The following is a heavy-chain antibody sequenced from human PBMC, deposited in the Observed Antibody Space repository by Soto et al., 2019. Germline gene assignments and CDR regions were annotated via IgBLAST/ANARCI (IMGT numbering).Heavy chain of an antibody. CDR3: ARGVGSSPPQY. D-gene: IGHD1-26*01. CDR2: IYASGSP. Sequence: LSLTFTISVGSISVYYWSWIRQTPGQGLEWIGYIYASGSPYYNPSLRSRVTISADTSKNQISLKLTSPTAADTAVYYCARGVGSSPPQYWGRGTLVTVSS. CDR1: VGSISVYY. V-gene: IGHV4-59*01. J-gene: IGHJ4*02.